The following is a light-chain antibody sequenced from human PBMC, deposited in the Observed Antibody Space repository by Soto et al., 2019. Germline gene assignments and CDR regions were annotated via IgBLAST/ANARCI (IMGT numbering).Light chain of an antibody. J-gene: IGLJ1*01. CDR1: NIGTKS. Sequence: SYELTQPPSVSVAPGQTAKITCGGNNIGTKSVHWYQQKPGQAPVLVVYDDNDRPSGIPERFSGSNSGNRATLTISRVEAGDEADYYGQVWDSISDHLYVFGTGTKLTVL. CDR2: DDN. V-gene: IGLV3-21*02. CDR3: QVWDSISDHLYV.